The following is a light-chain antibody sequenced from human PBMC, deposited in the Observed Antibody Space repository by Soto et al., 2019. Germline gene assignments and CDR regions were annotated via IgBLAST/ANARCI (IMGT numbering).Light chain of an antibody. J-gene: IGKJ2*01. V-gene: IGKV3D-15*01. CDR3: QQYNNWPPRYT. CDR1: QSINSN. Sequence: EVVMTQSPDTLSVSPGERATLSCRASQSINSNLAWYQQKPGQAPRLLIYDASIRATGIPARFSGSGSGTEFALTIASLESEDFAVYYCQQYNNWPPRYTFGQGTKLEIK. CDR2: DAS.